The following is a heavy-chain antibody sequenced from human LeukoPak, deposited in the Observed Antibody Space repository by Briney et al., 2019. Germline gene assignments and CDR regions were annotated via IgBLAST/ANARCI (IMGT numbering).Heavy chain of an antibody. V-gene: IGHV1-8*01. J-gene: IGHJ6*03. D-gene: IGHD2-2*01. CDR3: ARREKYQLLSYYYYMDV. CDR2: MNPNSGNT. CDR1: GYTFTSYD. Sequence: ASVKVSCKASGYTFTSYDINWVRQATGQGLEWMGWMNPNSGNTGYAQKFQGRVTMTRNTSISTAYMELSSLRSEDTAVYYCARREKYQLLSYYYYMDVWGKGTTVTVSS.